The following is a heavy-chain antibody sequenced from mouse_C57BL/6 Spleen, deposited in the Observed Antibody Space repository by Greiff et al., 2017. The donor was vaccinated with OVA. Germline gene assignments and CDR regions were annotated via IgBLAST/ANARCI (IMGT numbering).Heavy chain of an antibody. V-gene: IGHV1-69*01. CDR1: GYTFTSYW. Sequence: QVQLQQPGAELVMPGASVKLSCKASGYTFTSYWMHWVKQRPGQGLEWIGEIDPSDSYTNYNQKFKGKSTLTVDKSSSTAYMQLSSLTSEDAAVYYCARPLRDSHWDFDVWGTGTTVTVSS. D-gene: IGHD1-1*01. CDR3: ARPLRDSHWDFDV. J-gene: IGHJ1*03. CDR2: IDPSDSYT.